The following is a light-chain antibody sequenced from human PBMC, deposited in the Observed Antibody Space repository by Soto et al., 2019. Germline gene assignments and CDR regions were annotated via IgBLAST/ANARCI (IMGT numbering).Light chain of an antibody. CDR2: DAS. Sequence: EIVLRQSPATLSLSPGERATLSCRASQSVSSYLAWYQQKPGQAPRLLIYDASNRATGIPARFSGSGSGTDFTLTISSLEPEDFAVYYCQQRSNWPLFTFGPGTKVDIK. V-gene: IGKV3-11*01. J-gene: IGKJ3*01. CDR3: QQRSNWPLFT. CDR1: QSVSSY.